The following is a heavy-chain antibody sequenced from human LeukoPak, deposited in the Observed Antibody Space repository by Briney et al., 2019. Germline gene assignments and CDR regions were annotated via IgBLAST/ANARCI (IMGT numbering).Heavy chain of an antibody. J-gene: IGHJ6*02. V-gene: IGHV4-39*07. CDR3: ARILTLWFGELLYYYYGMDV. CDR1: GGSISSSSCY. CDR2: IYYSGST. D-gene: IGHD3-10*01. Sequence: SETLSLTCTVSGGSISSSSCYWGWIRQPPGKGLEWIGSIYYSGSTYYNPSLKSRVTISVDTSKNQFSLKLSSVTAADTAVYYCARILTLWFGELLYYYYGMDVWGQGTTVTVSS.